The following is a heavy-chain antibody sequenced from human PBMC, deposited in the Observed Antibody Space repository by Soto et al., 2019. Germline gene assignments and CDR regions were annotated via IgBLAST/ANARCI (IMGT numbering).Heavy chain of an antibody. CDR1: GFTFSNYW. J-gene: IGHJ5*02. V-gene: IGHV3-74*01. CDR2: IYIDGSTT. D-gene: IGHD6-13*01. CDR3: ARVVYRTTAAGNERWFDA. Sequence: GGSLRLSCAASGFTFSNYWMHWVRQAPGEGLVWVSRIYIDGSTTNYADSVKGRFTISRDNAKNTLYLQMNSLRAEDTAVYYCARVVYRTTAAGNERWFDAWGQGTLVTVSS.